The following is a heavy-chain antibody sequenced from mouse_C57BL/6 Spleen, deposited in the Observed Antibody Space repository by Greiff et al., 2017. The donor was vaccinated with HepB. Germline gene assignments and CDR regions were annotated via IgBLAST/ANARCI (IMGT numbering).Heavy chain of an antibody. CDR1: GYTFTSYW. Sequence: QVQLQQPGAELVMPGASVKLSCKASGYTFTSYWMHWVKQRPGQGLEWIGEIDPSDSYTNYNQKFKGKSTLNVDKSSNTAYMQLSSLTSEDSAVYYCARNVNHDYYAMDYWGQGTSVTVSS. CDR2: IDPSDSYT. CDR3: ARNVNHDYYAMDY. V-gene: IGHV1-69*01. J-gene: IGHJ4*01.